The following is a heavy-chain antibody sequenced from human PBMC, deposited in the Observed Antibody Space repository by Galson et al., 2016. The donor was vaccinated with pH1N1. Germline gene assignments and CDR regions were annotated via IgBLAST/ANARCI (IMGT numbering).Heavy chain of an antibody. CDR3: ARGVHSRGWDDGYCKR. V-gene: IGHV1-18*01. Sequence: SVKVSCKASGYKFSSFGISWVRQAPGQRLEWMGWIGVYSGKTNYAQSFQGRVTMTADTSTDTAYMELRGLTSDDTAVYYCARGVHSRGWDDGYCKRWGQGSLITVSS. CDR2: IGVYSGKT. CDR1: GYKFSSFG. J-gene: IGHJ1*01. D-gene: IGHD6-19*01.